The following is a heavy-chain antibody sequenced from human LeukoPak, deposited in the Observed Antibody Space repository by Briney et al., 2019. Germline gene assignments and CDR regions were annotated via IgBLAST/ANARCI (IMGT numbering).Heavy chain of an antibody. J-gene: IGHJ4*02. D-gene: IGHD3-9*01. CDR1: GFTFSSYS. Sequence: GGSLRLSCAASGFTFSSYSMNWVRQAPGKGLEWVSSISSSSSYIYYADSVKGRFTISTDNTKNSLYLQMNSVRDEDTAVYYCARAHYEILPGYIDYWGQGTLVPVSS. V-gene: IGHV3-21*01. CDR3: ARAHYEILPGYIDY. CDR2: ISSSSSYI.